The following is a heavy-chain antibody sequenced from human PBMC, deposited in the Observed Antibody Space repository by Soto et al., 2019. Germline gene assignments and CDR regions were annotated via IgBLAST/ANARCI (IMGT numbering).Heavy chain of an antibody. Sequence: QVQLQESGPGLVKTSQTLSLTCSVSAGSISSDGFYWNWIRQPPGKGLEWIGYIYHSGGTYSSPSLRSRVTISVDTSKNQFTLKLSSVTAADTAVYYCARDRGGYGVFDYWGQGTLVTVSS. D-gene: IGHD5-12*01. CDR3: ARDRGGYGVFDY. CDR2: IYHSGGT. V-gene: IGHV4-31*03. CDR1: AGSISSDGFY. J-gene: IGHJ4*02.